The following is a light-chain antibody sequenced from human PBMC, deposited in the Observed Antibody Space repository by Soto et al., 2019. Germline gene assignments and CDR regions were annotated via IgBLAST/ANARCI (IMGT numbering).Light chain of an antibody. CDR3: TSYAGSNNVCV. J-gene: IGLJ1*01. CDR2: DVF. V-gene: IGLV2-8*01. CDR1: SSDIGGYDY. Sequence: QSALTQPPSASGSPGQSVTISCSGTSSDIGGYDYVSWYQQHPGKAPKLIIYDVFKRPSGVPDRFSGPKSGNTASLTVSGLQAEDEADYYCTSYAGSNNVCVFGTGTKLTVL.